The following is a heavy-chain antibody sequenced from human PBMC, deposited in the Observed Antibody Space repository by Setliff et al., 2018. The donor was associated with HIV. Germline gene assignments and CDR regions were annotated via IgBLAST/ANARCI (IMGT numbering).Heavy chain of an antibody. D-gene: IGHD3-22*01. CDR1: GFTFSSYG. Sequence: SLRLSCAASGFTFSSYGMHWVRQAPGKGLEWVAFIRYDGSNKYYADSVKGRFTSSRDNSKNTLYLQRNSLRAEDTAVYYCAKIQNPQGYYYDSSGYYPNPGSPDYWGQGTLVTVSS. CDR2: IRYDGSNK. J-gene: IGHJ4*02. V-gene: IGHV3-30*02. CDR3: AKIQNPQGYYYDSSGYYPNPGSPDY.